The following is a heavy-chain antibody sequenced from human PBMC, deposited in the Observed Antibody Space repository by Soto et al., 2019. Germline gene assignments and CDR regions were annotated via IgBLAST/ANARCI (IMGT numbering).Heavy chain of an antibody. D-gene: IGHD5-18*01. CDR1: GYTFTSYA. V-gene: IGHV1-3*01. CDR2: INAGNGNT. CDR3: ARDPGYSYGYN. Sequence: QVQLVQSGAEVKKPGASVKVSCKASGYTFTSYAMHWVRQAPGQRLEWMGWINAGNGNTKYSQKFQGRATINRDTSASTAYMELSSLRSEDTAVYYCARDPGYSYGYNWGQGTLVTVSS. J-gene: IGHJ4*02.